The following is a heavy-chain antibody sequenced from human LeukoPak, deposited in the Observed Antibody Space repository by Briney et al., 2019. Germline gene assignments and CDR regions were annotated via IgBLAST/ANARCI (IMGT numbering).Heavy chain of an antibody. CDR3: ARGGYSSSARRAFDI. J-gene: IGHJ3*02. Sequence: PSETLSLTCTVSGGSISSYYWSWIRQPPGKGLEWIGYIYYSGSTNYNPSLKSRVTISVDTSKNQFSLKLSSVTAADTAVYYCARGGYSSSARRAFDIWGQGTMVTVSS. D-gene: IGHD6-13*01. CDR1: GGSISSYY. CDR2: IYYSGST. V-gene: IGHV4-59*01.